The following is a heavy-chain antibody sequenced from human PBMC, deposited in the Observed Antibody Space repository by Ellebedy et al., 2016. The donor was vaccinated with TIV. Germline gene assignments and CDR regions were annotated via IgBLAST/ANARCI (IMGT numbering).Heavy chain of an antibody. CDR3: ARGGPRPCNSCYSDGFDM. CDR1: GFYFGTYW. V-gene: IGHV3-7*04. D-gene: IGHD2-15*01. J-gene: IGHJ3*02. CDR2: IKQDGREI. Sequence: GGSLRLSXASAGFYFGTYWMSWVRQAPGKGLEWVANIKQDGREIYYVDSVRGRFTISRDNAKKSLYLQMNSLRGEDTAVYYCARGGPRPCNSCYSDGFDMWGQGTMVTVSS.